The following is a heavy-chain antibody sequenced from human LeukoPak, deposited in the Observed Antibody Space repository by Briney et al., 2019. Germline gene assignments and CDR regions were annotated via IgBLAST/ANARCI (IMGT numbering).Heavy chain of an antibody. CDR3: ARDLYSSSLYYYYGMDV. J-gene: IGHJ6*02. CDR1: GGSISSSNW. D-gene: IGHD6-13*01. V-gene: IGHV4-4*02. Sequence: SETLSLTCAVSGGSISSSNWWSWVRQPPGKGLELIGEIYHSGSTNYNPSLKSRVTISVDKSKNQFSLKLSSVTAADTAVYYCARDLYSSSLYYYYGMDVWGQGTTVTVSS. CDR2: IYHSGST.